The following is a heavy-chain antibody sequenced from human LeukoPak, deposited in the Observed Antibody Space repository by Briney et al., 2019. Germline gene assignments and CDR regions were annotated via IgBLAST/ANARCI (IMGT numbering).Heavy chain of an antibody. CDR2: LSYDGSNK. D-gene: IGHD1-1*01. J-gene: IGHJ4*02. Sequence: GGSLRLSCAASGFTFSSYGMHWVRQAPGKGLEWVAVLSYDGSNKYYADSVKGRFTISRDNSKNTLYLQMNSLRAEDTAVYYCAKDRSPHVVGHTTGRLPSDYWGQGTLVTVSS. CDR1: GFTFSSYG. CDR3: AKDRSPHVVGHTTGRLPSDY. V-gene: IGHV3-30*18.